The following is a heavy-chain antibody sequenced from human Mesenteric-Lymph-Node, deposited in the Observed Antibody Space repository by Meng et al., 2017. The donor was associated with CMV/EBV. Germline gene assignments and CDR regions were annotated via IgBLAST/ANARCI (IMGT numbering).Heavy chain of an antibody. CDR2: IKQDGSEK. Sequence: GESLKISCAASGFTFSSYWMSWVRQAPGKGLEWVANIKQDGSEKYYVDSVKGRFTISRDNAKNSLYLQMNSLRAEDTAVYYCARGGRGNYYYYYGMDVWGQGTTVTVSS. CDR3: ARGGRGNYYYYYGMDV. CDR1: GFTFSSYW. V-gene: IGHV3-7*01. D-gene: IGHD3-16*01. J-gene: IGHJ6*02.